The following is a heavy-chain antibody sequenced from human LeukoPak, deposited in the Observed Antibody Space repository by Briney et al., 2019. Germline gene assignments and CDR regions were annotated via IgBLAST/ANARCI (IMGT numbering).Heavy chain of an antibody. J-gene: IGHJ4*02. CDR3: ARDFPYYYDTSGYYSDY. CDR2: ISGSGGST. Sequence: GGSLRLSCAASGFTFSSYAMSWVRQAPGKGLEWVSAISGSGGSTYYADSVKGRFTISRDNAKNSLYLQMNSLRAEDTAVYYCARDFPYYYDTSGYYSDYWGQGTLVTVSS. V-gene: IGHV3-23*01. CDR1: GFTFSSYA. D-gene: IGHD3-22*01.